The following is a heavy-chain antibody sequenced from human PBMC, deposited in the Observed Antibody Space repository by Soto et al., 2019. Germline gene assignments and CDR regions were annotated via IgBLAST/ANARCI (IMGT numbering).Heavy chain of an antibody. J-gene: IGHJ6*02. CDR1: GFTFSSYA. CDR3: ARVKPGDNWNYGHYYYGMDV. Sequence: PGGSLRLSCAASGFTFSSYAMHWVRQAPGKGLEWVAVISYDGSNKYYADSVKGRFTISRDNSKNTLYLQMNSLRAEDTAVYYCARVKPGDNWNYGHYYYGMDVWGQGTTVTVSS. CDR2: ISYDGSNK. D-gene: IGHD1-7*01. V-gene: IGHV3-30-3*01.